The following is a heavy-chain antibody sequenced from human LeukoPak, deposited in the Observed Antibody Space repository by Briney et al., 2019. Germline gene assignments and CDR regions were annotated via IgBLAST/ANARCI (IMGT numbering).Heavy chain of an antibody. CDR3: AKEDSSGYYYEGVPTCFDY. D-gene: IGHD3-22*01. Sequence: PGGSLRLSCAASGFTFSSYAMSWVRQAPGKGLEWVSAISGSGGSTYYADSVKGRFTISRDNSKNTLYLQMNSLRAEDTAVYYCAKEDSSGYYYEGVPTCFDYWGQGTLVTVSS. J-gene: IGHJ4*02. CDR2: ISGSGGST. CDR1: GFTFSSYA. V-gene: IGHV3-23*01.